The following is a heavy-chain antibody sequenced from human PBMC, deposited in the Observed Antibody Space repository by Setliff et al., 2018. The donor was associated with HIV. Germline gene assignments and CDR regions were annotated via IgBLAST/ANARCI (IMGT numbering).Heavy chain of an antibody. Sequence: SETLSLTCVVSGYSVTSDYYWGWIRQSPGKGLEWIGSVYHSGSTNYNPSLKSRVTISIDTSKNQFSLKLRSVTAADTAVYYCARGCSGYYEDYWGQGTLVTVSS. D-gene: IGHD3-22*01. J-gene: IGHJ4*02. CDR1: GYSVTSDYY. CDR2: VYHSGST. CDR3: ARGCSGYYEDY. V-gene: IGHV4-38-2*01.